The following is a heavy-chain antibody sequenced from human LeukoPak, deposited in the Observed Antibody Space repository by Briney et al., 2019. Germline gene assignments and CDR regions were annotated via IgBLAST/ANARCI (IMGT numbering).Heavy chain of an antibody. CDR1: GYTFTSYA. Sequence: ASVKVSCKASGYTFTSYAMHWVRQAPGQRLEWMGWINAGNGNTKYSQKFQGRVTITRDTSASTAYMELSSLRSEDTAVYYCATFQICSSTSCYRPLQPYGMDVWGQGTTVTVSS. CDR3: ATFQICSSTSCYRPLQPYGMDV. CDR2: INAGNGNT. D-gene: IGHD2-2*01. J-gene: IGHJ6*02. V-gene: IGHV1-3*01.